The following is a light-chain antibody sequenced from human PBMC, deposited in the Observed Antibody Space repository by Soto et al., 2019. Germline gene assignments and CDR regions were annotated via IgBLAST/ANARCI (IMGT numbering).Light chain of an antibody. CDR1: QSVSSSY. V-gene: IGKV3-20*01. CDR3: QQYGSSLRT. CDR2: GAS. J-gene: IGKJ1*01. Sequence: EIVLTQSPGTLSLSPGERATLSCRASQSVSSSYLAWYQQKPGQAPRLLIYGASSRATGIPDRFSGSGSGTDFTLTISTLEPEDFAVYYGQQYGSSLRTFGQGTKVEIK.